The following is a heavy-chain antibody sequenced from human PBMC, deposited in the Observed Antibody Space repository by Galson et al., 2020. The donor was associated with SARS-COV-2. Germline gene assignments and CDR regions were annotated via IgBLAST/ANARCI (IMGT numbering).Heavy chain of an antibody. CDR2: IDPSDSYI. Sequence: HGESLKISCKGSGYSFATYGISWVRQMPGKGLEWMGRIDPSDSYIKYSPSFQGHVTISADKAISTAYLQGSGLKASDTAMYYCARRGPWELGAGLGYWGQGTLVTVTS. CDR3: ARRGPWELGAGLGY. D-gene: IGHD1-26*01. J-gene: IGHJ4*02. V-gene: IGHV5-10-1*01. CDR1: GYSFATYG.